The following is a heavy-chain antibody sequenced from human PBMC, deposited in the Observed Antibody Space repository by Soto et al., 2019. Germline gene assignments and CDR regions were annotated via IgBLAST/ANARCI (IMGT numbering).Heavy chain of an antibody. J-gene: IGHJ4*02. CDR1: GGTFSSYA. CDR3: ARGHLLPGTFDY. D-gene: IGHD1-26*01. CDR2: IIPIFGTA. Sequence: GASVKVSCKASGGTFSSYAISWVRQAPGQGLEWMGGIIPIFGTANYAQKFQGRVTITADESTSTAYMELSSLRSEDTAVYYCARGHLLPGTFDYWGQGTLVTVSS. V-gene: IGHV1-69*13.